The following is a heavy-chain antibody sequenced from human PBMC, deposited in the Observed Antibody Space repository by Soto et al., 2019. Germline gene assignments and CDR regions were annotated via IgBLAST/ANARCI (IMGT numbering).Heavy chain of an antibody. D-gene: IGHD5-18*01. J-gene: IGHJ4*02. CDR1: GGSIGRYH. CDR2: IYTSGIT. CDR3: ARDLEYSYGFDF. Sequence: SETLSLTCTVSGGSIGRYHWSWIRQPAGKGLGWIGRIYTSGITNYSPSLKSRVTMSLDTSKNQFSLRLSPVTAADTAVYYCARDLEYSYGFDFWGQGALSPV. V-gene: IGHV4-4*07.